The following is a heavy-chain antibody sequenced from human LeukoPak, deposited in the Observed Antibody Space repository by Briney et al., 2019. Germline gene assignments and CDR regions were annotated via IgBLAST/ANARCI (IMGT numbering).Heavy chain of an antibody. CDR3: ARDQSRTNWFDP. J-gene: IGHJ5*02. D-gene: IGHD6-13*01. Sequence: SSQTLSLTCTVSGVSISIGGYYWSWIRQHPGKGLEWIGYIYYSGSTYYNPSLKSRVTISVDTSKNQFSLKLSSVTAADTAVYYCARDQSRTNWFDPWGQGTLVTVSS. CDR1: GVSISIGGYY. CDR2: IYYSGST. V-gene: IGHV4-31*03.